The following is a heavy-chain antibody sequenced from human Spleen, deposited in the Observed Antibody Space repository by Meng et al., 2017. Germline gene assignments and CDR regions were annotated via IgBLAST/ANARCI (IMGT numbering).Heavy chain of an antibody. J-gene: IGHJ4*01. V-gene: IGHV3-73*02. CDR2: IETKPNQSTT. Sequence: GRWVVAGRGEVWPGLPTRPPSSASCVISRGPEIPWNRPASGKGLGWVGRIETKPNQSTTPYAALETGRFNISRDNTNNTAYLLMTSLKSEYTAVHYCSGHVDYWGHGTLVTVSS. CDR3: SGHVDY. CDR1: CVISRGPE.